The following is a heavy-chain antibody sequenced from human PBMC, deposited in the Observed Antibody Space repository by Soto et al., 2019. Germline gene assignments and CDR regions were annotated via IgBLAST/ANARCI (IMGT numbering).Heavy chain of an antibody. D-gene: IGHD5-18*01. CDR3: ARAMDTAMASKDNWFDP. CDR2: ISYDENKR. Sequence: PGGSLRLSCAASGFTFRNYNMHWVRQAPGKGLEWVATISYDENKRYYTDSVKGRFTISRDNSKNTLYLQVNTLRTEDTAVYYCARAMDTAMASKDNWFDPWGQGTLVTVST. J-gene: IGHJ5*02. CDR1: GFTFRNYN. V-gene: IGHV3-30-3*01.